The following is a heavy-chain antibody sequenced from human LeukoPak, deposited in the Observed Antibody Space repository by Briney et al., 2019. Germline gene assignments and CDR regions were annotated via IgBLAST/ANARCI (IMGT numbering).Heavy chain of an antibody. CDR1: GFTFSSYS. CDR3: ARDRYYYDSRGYYHAYFQH. CDR2: ISSSSSYI. Sequence: GGSLRLSCAASGFTFSSYSTNWARQAPGKGLEWVSSISSSSSYIYYADSVKGRFTISRDNAKNSLYLQMNSLRAEDTAVYYCARDRYYYDSRGYYHAYFQHWGQGTLVTVSS. V-gene: IGHV3-21*01. J-gene: IGHJ1*01. D-gene: IGHD3-22*01.